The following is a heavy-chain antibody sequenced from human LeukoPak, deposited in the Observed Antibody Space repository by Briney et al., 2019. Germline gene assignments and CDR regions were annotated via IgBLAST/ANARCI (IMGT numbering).Heavy chain of an antibody. CDR3: ARIGPGGYYFDY. D-gene: IGHD3-16*01. V-gene: IGHV3-74*01. Sequence: GGSLRLSCAASGFTFSSYWMHWVRQAPGKGLVWVSRINTDGSSTSYADSVKGRFTISRDNAKNTLYLQMNSLRAEDTAVYYCARIGPGGYYFDYWGQGTLVTVSS. CDR1: GFTFSSYW. J-gene: IGHJ4*02. CDR2: INTDGSST.